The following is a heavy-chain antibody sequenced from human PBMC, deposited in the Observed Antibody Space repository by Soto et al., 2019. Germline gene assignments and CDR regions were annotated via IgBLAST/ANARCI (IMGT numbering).Heavy chain of an antibody. V-gene: IGHV3-23*01. CDR1: GFTFSSYV. D-gene: IGHD4-17*01. Sequence: EVQLLESGGGLVQPGGSLILTCAASGFTFSSYVMSWVRQAPGKGLEWVSAISGSGGGTYYADSVKGRFTISRDNSENTLYLQMNSLRAEDTAVYYCAKCMTTVTTFPFDIWGQGTMVTVSS. J-gene: IGHJ3*02. CDR2: ISGSGGGT. CDR3: AKCMTTVTTFPFDI.